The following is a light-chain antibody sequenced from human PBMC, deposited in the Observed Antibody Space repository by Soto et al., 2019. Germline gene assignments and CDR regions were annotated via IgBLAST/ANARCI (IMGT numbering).Light chain of an antibody. Sequence: TVLTQSPGTLSLSPGERATLSCRASQTVTSNLVVWYQQHPGQAPRLLFYGASSRATGIPDRCSGSGSGTDFTLTSRRLEPDDFAVYYCQKYGTFWTFGQGTKVEIK. CDR1: QTVTSNL. V-gene: IGKV3-20*01. CDR3: QKYGTFWT. J-gene: IGKJ1*01. CDR2: GAS.